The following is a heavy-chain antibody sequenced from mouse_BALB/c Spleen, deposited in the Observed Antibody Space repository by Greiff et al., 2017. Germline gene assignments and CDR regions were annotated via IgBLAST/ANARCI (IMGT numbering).Heavy chain of an antibody. J-gene: IGHJ3*01. D-gene: IGHD2-3*01. CDR3: ARGGYDGYYAWFAY. CDR2: ISYSGST. V-gene: IGHV3-8*02. CDR1: GDSITSGY. Sequence: QLKESGPSLVKPSQTLSLTCSVTGDSITSGYWNWIRKFPGNKLEYMGYISYSGSTYYNPSLKSRISITRDTSKNQYYLQLNSVTTEDTATYYCARGGYDGYYAWFAYWGQGTLVTVSA.